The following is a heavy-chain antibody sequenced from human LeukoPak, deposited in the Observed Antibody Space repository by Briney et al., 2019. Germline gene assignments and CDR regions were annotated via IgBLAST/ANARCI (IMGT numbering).Heavy chain of an antibody. CDR1: GFTFSSYS. J-gene: IGHJ6*03. CDR3: AKDGGGYYPYYYYYMDV. V-gene: IGHV3-21*01. CDR2: ISSSSSYI. Sequence: GGSLRLSCAASGFTFSSYSMNWVRQAPGKGLEWVSSISSSSSYIYYADSVKGRFTISRDNSNNTLYLQMNSLRAEDTAVYYCAKDGGGYYPYYYYYMDVWGKGTTVTVSS. D-gene: IGHD3-22*01.